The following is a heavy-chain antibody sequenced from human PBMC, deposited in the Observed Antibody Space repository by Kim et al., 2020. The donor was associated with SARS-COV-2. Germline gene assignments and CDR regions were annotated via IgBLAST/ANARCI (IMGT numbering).Heavy chain of an antibody. CDR2: IYYSGST. CDR3: ATDLRNTNLYY. Sequence: SETLSLTCTVSGGSISSSSYYWGWIRQPPGKGLEWIGSIYYSGSTYYNPSLKSRVTISVDTSKNQFSLKLSSVTAADTAVYYCATDLRNTNLYYWGQGTLVTLSS. CDR1: GGSISSSSYY. V-gene: IGHV4-39*07. J-gene: IGHJ4*02. D-gene: IGHD3-3*01.